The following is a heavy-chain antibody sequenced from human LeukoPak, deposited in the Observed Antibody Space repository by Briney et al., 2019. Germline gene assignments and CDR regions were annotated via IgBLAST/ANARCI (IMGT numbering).Heavy chain of an antibody. J-gene: IGHJ5*02. CDR2: IYTSGST. CDR3: ARVVGATRQNWFDP. CDR1: SGSISSSSYY. V-gene: IGHV4-61*02. Sequence: SETLSLTCTVPSGSISSSSYYWGWIRQPAGKGLEWIGRIYTSGSTNYNPSLKSRVTMSVDTSKNQFSLKLSSVTAADTDVYYCARVVGATRQNWFDPWGQGTLVTVSS. D-gene: IGHD1-26*01.